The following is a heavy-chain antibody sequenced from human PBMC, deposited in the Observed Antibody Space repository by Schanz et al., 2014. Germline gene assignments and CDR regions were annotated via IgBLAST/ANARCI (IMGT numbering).Heavy chain of an antibody. Sequence: QVQLVQSGAEVKKPGASVKVSCKASGYTFIDYYMHWVRQAPGQGLEWMGWISANSGGTNYAQKFQGRVTMTRDTSINTVYMELSTLTSDDTAVYYCARESVSRTRLFDPWGQGTLVTVSS. CDR3: ARESVSRTRLFDP. D-gene: IGHD3-3*01. CDR2: ISANSGGT. CDR1: GYTFIDYY. J-gene: IGHJ5*02. V-gene: IGHV1-2*02.